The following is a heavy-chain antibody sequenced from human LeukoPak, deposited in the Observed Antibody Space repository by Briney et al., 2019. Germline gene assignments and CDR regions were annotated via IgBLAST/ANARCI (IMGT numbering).Heavy chain of an antibody. CDR2: IYTTGST. V-gene: IGHV4-59*10. D-gene: IGHD6-13*01. J-gene: IGHJ5*02. Sequence: SETLSLTCAVYGGSFSSYYWSWIRQPAGKGLEWIGRIYTTGSTNYNPSLKSRVTMSVDTSKNQFSLTLSSVTAADTAVYYCARTHSSRYNWFDPWGQGTLVTVSS. CDR3: ARTHSSRYNWFDP. CDR1: GGSFSSYY.